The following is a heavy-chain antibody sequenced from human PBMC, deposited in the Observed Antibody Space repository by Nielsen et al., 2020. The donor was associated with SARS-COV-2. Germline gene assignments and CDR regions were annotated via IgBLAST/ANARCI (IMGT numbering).Heavy chain of an antibody. CDR1: GFDFGGYG. CDR3: AKGTVPQQLESFRLFYGMDV. D-gene: IGHD6-13*01. V-gene: IGHV3-30*18. CDR2: ISYDGSNK. Sequence: GGSLRLSCAASGFDFGGYGMHWVRQAPGKGLEWVAVISYDGSNKYYADSVKGRFTISRDNSKNTLYLQMNSLRAEDTAVYYCAKGTVPQQLESFRLFYGMDVWGQGTTVTVSS. J-gene: IGHJ6*02.